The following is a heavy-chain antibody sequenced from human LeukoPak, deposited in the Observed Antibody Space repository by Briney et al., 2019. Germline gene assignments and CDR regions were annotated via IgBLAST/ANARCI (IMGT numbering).Heavy chain of an antibody. V-gene: IGHV4-30-2*01. CDR2: IYHSGST. CDR3: AREDSSGYEDY. J-gene: IGHJ4*02. D-gene: IGHD3-22*01. Sequence: PSQTLSLTCPVSGGSISSGGYSWSWIRRPPGKGLEWIGYIYHSGSTYYNPSLKSRVTISVDRSKNQFSLKLSSVTAADTAVYYCAREDSSGYEDYWGQGTLVTVSS. CDR1: GGSISSGGYS.